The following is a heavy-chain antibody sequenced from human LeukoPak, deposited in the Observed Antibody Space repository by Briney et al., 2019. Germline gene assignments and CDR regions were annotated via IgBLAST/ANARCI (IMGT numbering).Heavy chain of an antibody. D-gene: IGHD3-9*01. J-gene: IGHJ4*02. V-gene: IGHV3-23*01. CDR3: AKWGDYDVLTGYYVPDY. CDR1: GCTFSNYA. Sequence: RASLRLSSAGSGCTFSNYAMSWVRQAPGKGLEWVSAILGGGGSTYYADSVKGRFTVSRDNSKSTLYLQMNSLRAEDTALYYCAKWGDYDVLTGYYVPDYWGQGTLVTVSS. CDR2: ILGGGGST.